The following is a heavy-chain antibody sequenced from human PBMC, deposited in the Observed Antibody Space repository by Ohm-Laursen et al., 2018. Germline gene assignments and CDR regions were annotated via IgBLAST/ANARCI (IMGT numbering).Heavy chain of an antibody. Sequence: SVKVSCKASGYTFINYDIHWVRQASGQGLEWMGWMNPKSGDTGYAHKFQGRVTMARNASISTANMEMSSLRSEDTAVYYCSRGRLSGTRRALDIWGQGTMVTVSS. V-gene: IGHV1-8*01. CDR3: SRGRLSGTRRALDI. CDR1: GYTFINYD. D-gene: IGHD1-7*01. J-gene: IGHJ3*02. CDR2: MNPKSGDT.